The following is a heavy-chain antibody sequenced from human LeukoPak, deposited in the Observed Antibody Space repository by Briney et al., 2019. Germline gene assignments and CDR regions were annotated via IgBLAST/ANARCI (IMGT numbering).Heavy chain of an antibody. Sequence: PGGSLRLSCVVSGFNFDNFAMHWVRQPLGKGLEWVAVISHDGRTKYYADSMKGRITISRDNSKNTLYLQMNSLRAEDTAVYYCASRGRYYDLDAFDIWGQGTMVTVSS. CDR3: ASRGRYYDLDAFDI. J-gene: IGHJ3*02. V-gene: IGHV3-30*04. D-gene: IGHD5-12*01. CDR1: GFNFDNFA. CDR2: ISHDGRTK.